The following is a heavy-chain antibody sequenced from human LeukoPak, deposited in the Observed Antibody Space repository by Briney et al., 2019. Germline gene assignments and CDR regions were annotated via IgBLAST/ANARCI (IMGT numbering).Heavy chain of an antibody. CDR3: ARALGSLAYYYMDV. CDR1: GFTFSSYA. Sequence: GGSLRLSCAASGFTFSSYAMSWVRQAPGKGLEWVSAISGSGGSTYYADSVKGRFTISRDNAKNSLYLQMNSLRAEDTAVYYCARALGSLAYYYMDVWGKGTTVTISS. V-gene: IGHV3-23*01. CDR2: ISGSGGST. J-gene: IGHJ6*03.